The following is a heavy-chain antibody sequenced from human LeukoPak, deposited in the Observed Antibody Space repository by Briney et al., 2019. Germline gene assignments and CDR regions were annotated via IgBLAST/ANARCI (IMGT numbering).Heavy chain of an antibody. V-gene: IGHV1-2*02. Sequence: GASVKVSCKASGYTFTGYYMHWVRQAPGQGLEWMGWINPNSGGTNYAQKFQGRVTITRDTSASTAYMELSSLRSEDTAVYYCAREELQGGYYVDYWGQGTLVTVSS. D-gene: IGHD3-3*01. J-gene: IGHJ4*02. CDR1: GYTFTGYY. CDR2: INPNSGGT. CDR3: AREELQGGYYVDY.